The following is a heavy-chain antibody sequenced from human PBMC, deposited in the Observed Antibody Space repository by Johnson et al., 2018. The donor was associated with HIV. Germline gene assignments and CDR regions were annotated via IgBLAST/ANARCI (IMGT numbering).Heavy chain of an antibody. D-gene: IGHD1-26*01. CDR2: IRFDGTNK. Sequence: QVQLVESGGGLVQPGRSLRLSCAASGFTFSTYGMHWVRQAPGKGLEWVAFIRFDGTNKYYADSVKGRFTISRDNSKNTLYLQMNSLRAEDTAVYYCARGEGGTYLPDAFDIWGQGTMVTVSS. CDR3: ARGEGGTYLPDAFDI. V-gene: IGHV3-30*02. CDR1: GFTFSTYG. J-gene: IGHJ3*02.